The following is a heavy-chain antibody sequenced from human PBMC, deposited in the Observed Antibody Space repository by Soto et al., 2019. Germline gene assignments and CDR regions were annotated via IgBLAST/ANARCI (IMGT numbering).Heavy chain of an antibody. CDR2: IIPIFGTA. J-gene: IGHJ5*02. Sequence: GASVKVSCKASGGTFSSYAISWVRQAPGQGLEWMGGIIPIFGTANYAQKFQGRVTITADESTSTAYMELSSLRSEDTAVYYCARDTQEAHQVATITSWWFDPWGQGTLVTVSS. D-gene: IGHD5-12*01. CDR3: ARDTQEAHQVATITSWWFDP. V-gene: IGHV1-69*13. CDR1: GGTFSSYA.